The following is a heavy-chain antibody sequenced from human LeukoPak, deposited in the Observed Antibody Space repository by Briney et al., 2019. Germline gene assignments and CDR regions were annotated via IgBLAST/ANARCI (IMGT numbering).Heavy chain of an antibody. CDR2: IKSETDGGTT. CDR1: GFTFSSYS. J-gene: IGHJ4*02. CDR3: ARGSPPVH. V-gene: IGHV3-15*01. Sequence: GGSLRLSCAASGFTFSSYSMNWVRQAPGKGLEWVGRIKSETDGGTTEYAAPVKGRFTISRDDSKNTLYLQMNSLKTEDTAVYYCARGSPPVHWGQGTLVTVSS.